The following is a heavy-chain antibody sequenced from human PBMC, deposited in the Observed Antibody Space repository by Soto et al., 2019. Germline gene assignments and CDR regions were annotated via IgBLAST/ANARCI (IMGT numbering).Heavy chain of an antibody. V-gene: IGHV4-59*01. D-gene: IGHD1-26*01. CDR2: IYYSGST. CDR1: GGSISSYY. CDR3: GRTSGSDWGYFDY. Sequence: SETLSLTCTVSGGSISSYYWSWIRQPPGKGLEWIGYIYYSGSTNYNPYLKSRVTISVDTSKNQFSLKLSSVTAADPAVYYCGRTSGSDWGYFDYWGQGTLVTVSS. J-gene: IGHJ4*02.